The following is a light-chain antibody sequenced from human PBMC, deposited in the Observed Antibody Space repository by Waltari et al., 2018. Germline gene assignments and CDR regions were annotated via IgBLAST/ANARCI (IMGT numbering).Light chain of an antibody. CDR2: AAS. V-gene: IGKV1-16*01. CDR1: QGITNS. Sequence: TCRASQGITNSLAWFQKKPGEAPSSLIYAASTLQSGVPSRFSGSGSGTDFTLTISSLQPEDSATYYCQQLKSYPLTFGGGTKVEI. CDR3: QQLKSYPLT. J-gene: IGKJ4*01.